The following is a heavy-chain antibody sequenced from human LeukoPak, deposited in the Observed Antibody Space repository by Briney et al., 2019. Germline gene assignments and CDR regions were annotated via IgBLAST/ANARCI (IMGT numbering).Heavy chain of an antibody. CDR3: ARRRQVTSYSPYAFDI. Sequence: SETLSLTCAVYGGSFSGYYWSWIRQPPGKGLEWIGEINHSGSTNYNPSLKSRVTISVDTSKNQLSLRLAPVTAADTAVYYCARRRQVTSYSPYAFDIWGQGTMVTVSS. CDR2: INHSGST. CDR1: GGSFSGYY. D-gene: IGHD2-15*01. J-gene: IGHJ3*02. V-gene: IGHV4-34*01.